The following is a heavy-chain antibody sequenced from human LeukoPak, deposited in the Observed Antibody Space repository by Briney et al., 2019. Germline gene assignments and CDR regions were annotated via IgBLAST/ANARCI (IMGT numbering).Heavy chain of an antibody. CDR1: GYTFTSYY. CDR3: ARVRSRVLGAFDI. D-gene: IGHD3-10*01. J-gene: IGHJ3*02. V-gene: IGHV1-46*01. Sequence: GASVKVSCKASGYTFTSYYMHWVRQAPGQGREWMGIINPSGGSTSYAQKFQGRVTMTRDTSTSTVYMELSSLRSEDTAVYYCARVRSRVLGAFDIWGQGTMVTVSS. CDR2: INPSGGST.